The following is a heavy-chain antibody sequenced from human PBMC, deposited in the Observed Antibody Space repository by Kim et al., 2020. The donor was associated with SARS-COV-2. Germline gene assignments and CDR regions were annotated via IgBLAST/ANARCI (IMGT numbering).Heavy chain of an antibody. V-gene: IGHV3-49*03. CDR2: IRSKAYGGTT. CDR1: GFTFGDYA. J-gene: IGHJ4*02. CDR3: TRDSSGWSLGGYFDY. Sequence: GGSLRLSCTASGFTFGDYAMSWFRQAPGKGLEWVGFIRSKAYGGTTEYAASVKGRFTISRDDSKSIAYLQMNSLKTEDTAVYYCTRDSSGWSLGGYFDYWGQGTLVTVSS. D-gene: IGHD6-19*01.